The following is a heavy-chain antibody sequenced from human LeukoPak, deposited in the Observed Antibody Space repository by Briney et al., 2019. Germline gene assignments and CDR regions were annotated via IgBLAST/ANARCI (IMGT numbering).Heavy chain of an antibody. D-gene: IGHD6-13*01. CDR3: ARGGDIAAAIFDY. V-gene: IGHV4-30-2*01. CDR2: THHSGST. Sequence: SQTLSLTCAVFGGSISSGDYSWSWIRQPPGKGLEWIGRTHHSGSTYYNPSLKSRVTISVDTSKNQFSLKLSSVTAADTAVYYCARGGDIAAAIFDYWGQGTLVTVSS. CDR1: GGSISSGDYS. J-gene: IGHJ4*02.